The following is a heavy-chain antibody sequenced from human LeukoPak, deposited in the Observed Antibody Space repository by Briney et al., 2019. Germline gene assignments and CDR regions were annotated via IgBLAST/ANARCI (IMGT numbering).Heavy chain of an antibody. V-gene: IGHV3-30*03. D-gene: IGHD1-26*01. Sequence: GGSLRLSCAASGFTFSSYGMHWVRQAPGKGLEWVAVISYDGSNKYYADSVKGRLTISRDNAKNSLYLQMNSLRAEDTAVYYCARDGTGVGSTKFDYWGQGTLVTVSS. CDR3: ARDGTGVGSTKFDY. J-gene: IGHJ4*02. CDR1: GFTFSSYG. CDR2: ISYDGSNK.